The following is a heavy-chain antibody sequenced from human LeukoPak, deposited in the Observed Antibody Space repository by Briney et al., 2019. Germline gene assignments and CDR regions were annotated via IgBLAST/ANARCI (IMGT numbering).Heavy chain of an antibody. CDR2: FKTKTDGGTT. D-gene: IGHD3-3*01. J-gene: IGHJ3*02. CDR3: TTDNWRGLDAFDI. V-gene: IGHV3-15*01. Sequence: GGSLRLSCAASGFTFTNAWMSWVRQTPGKGLEWVGRFKTKTDGGTTDYAATVKGRFTISRDASKNTLYLQMDSLKTGDTAMYYCTTDNWRGLDAFDIWGQGTMVTVSS. CDR1: GFTFTNAW.